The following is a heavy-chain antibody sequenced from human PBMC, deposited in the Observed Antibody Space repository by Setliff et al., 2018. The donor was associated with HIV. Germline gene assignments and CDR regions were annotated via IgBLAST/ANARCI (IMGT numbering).Heavy chain of an antibody. D-gene: IGHD2-15*01. CDR1: GGSFSGY. CDR3: ASHGGRYFNS. Sequence: PSETLSLTCAVYGGSFSGYWSWIRQAPGKGLEWIGEIHHSGATKHNPSLKSQVTLSVDTSKNQFSLKLISVTAADTAVYYCASHGGRYFNSWGQGSLVTVSS. V-gene: IGHV4-34*01. CDR2: IHHSGAT. J-gene: IGHJ4*02.